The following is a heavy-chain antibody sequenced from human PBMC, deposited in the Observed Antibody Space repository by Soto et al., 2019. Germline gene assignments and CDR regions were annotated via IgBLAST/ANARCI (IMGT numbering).Heavy chain of an antibody. CDR1: GFTFSSYG. D-gene: IGHD3-22*01. V-gene: IGHV3-33*01. Sequence: QVQLVESGGGVVQPGRSLRLSCAASGFTFSSYGMHWVRQAPGKGLEWVAVIWYDGSNKYYADSVKGRFTISRDNSKNTLYLQMNSLRAEDTAVYYCARDRAMIVGDSDAFDIWGQGTMVTVSS. CDR2: IWYDGSNK. J-gene: IGHJ3*02. CDR3: ARDRAMIVGDSDAFDI.